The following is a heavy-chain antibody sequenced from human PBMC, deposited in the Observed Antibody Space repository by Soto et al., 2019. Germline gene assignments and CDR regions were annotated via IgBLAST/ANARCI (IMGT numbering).Heavy chain of an antibody. Sequence: QVQLVESGGGVVQPGRSLRLSCAASGFTFSSYGMHWVRQAPGKGLEWVAVISYDGSNKYYADSVKGRFTISRDNSKNTLYLQMNSLRADDTAVYYGAKELGEQVYQTGAFDSWGQGTMVTVSS. V-gene: IGHV3-30*18. D-gene: IGHD3-16*01. CDR2: ISYDGSNK. CDR3: AKELGEQVYQTGAFDS. CDR1: GFTFSSYG. J-gene: IGHJ3*02.